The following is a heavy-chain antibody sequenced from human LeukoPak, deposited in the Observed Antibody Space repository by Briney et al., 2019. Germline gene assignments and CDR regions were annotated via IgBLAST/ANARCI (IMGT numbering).Heavy chain of an antibody. CDR3: ASLRYSYYDY. Sequence: SETLSLTCAVYGGSFSGYYWSWIRQPPGKGLEWIGEINHSGSTNYNPSLKSRVTISVDTSKNQFSLKLSSVTAADTAVYYCASLRYSYYDYWGQGTLVTVSS. D-gene: IGHD5-18*01. CDR1: GGSFSGYY. V-gene: IGHV4-34*01. CDR2: INHSGST. J-gene: IGHJ4*02.